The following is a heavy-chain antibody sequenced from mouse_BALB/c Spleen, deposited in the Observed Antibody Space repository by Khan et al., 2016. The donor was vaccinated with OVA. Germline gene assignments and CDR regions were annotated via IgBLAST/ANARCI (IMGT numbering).Heavy chain of an antibody. CDR1: GYTFTENT. CDR2: INPKDGVT. Sequence: VQLQQSGPELVTPGASVKISCKTSGYTFTENTLHWVKQSHGKSLEWIGVINPKDGVTSYNQQFKGKVTLTVDKSSSTAYMEFRSLTSEDSAVYYCARDAGRYWGQGTSVTVSS. J-gene: IGHJ4*01. CDR3: ARDAGRY. V-gene: IGHV1-18*01. D-gene: IGHD3-3*01.